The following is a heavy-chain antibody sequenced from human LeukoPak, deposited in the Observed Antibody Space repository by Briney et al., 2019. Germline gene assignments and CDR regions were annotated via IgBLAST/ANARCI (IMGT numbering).Heavy chain of an antibody. J-gene: IGHJ5*02. V-gene: IGHV1-24*01. Sequence: VSVKVSCKVSGYTLTELSMHWVRQAPGKGLEWMGGFDPEDGETIYAQKFQGRVTMTEDTSTDTAYMELSSLRSEDTAVYYCATPHAGYSSWGAFDPWGQGTLVTVSS. CDR3: ATPHAGYSSWGAFDP. D-gene: IGHD6-13*01. CDR1: GYTLTELS. CDR2: FDPEDGET.